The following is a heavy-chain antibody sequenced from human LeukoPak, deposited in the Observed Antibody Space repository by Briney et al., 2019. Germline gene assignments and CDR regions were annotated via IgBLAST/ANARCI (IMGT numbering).Heavy chain of an antibody. CDR2: IIPIFGTA. Sequence: SVKVSCKASGGTFSSYAISWVRQAPGQGLEWMGGIIPIFGTANYAQKFQGRVTITADESTSTAYMELSSLRSEDTAVYYCARADYDFWSGYSKNYYYGMDVWGQGTTVTVSS. V-gene: IGHV1-69*13. J-gene: IGHJ6*02. CDR1: GGTFSSYA. CDR3: ARADYDFWSGYSKNYYYGMDV. D-gene: IGHD3-3*01.